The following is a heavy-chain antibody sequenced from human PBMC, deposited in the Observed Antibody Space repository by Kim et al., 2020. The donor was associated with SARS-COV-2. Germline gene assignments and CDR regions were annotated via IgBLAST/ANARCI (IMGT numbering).Heavy chain of an antibody. J-gene: IGHJ4*02. Sequence: SETLSLTCAVYGGSFSVYYWSWIRQPPGKGLEWIGEIDETGSTNYNPSLKSRVTISVDTSKNQFSLRLKSVTAADTAVYYCARGREYSNSWHTYWGQGTLVTVSS. V-gene: IGHV4-34*01. D-gene: IGHD6-13*01. CDR2: IDETGST. CDR1: GGSFSVYY. CDR3: ARGREYSNSWHTY.